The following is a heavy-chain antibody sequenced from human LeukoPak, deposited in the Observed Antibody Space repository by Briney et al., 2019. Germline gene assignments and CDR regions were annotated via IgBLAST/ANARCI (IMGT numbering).Heavy chain of an antibody. CDR2: ISHSGST. CDR1: GGSFSGYY. CDR3: ARSRGGYSYDHAAFEI. D-gene: IGHD5-24*01. Sequence: SETLSLTCAVYGGSFSGYYWSWLRQPPGKGLEWIGEISHSGSTNHNPSLKSRVTISVDTSRNQFSLKLYSVTAADTAVYYCARSRGGYSYDHAAFEIWGQGTMVTVSS. J-gene: IGHJ3*02. V-gene: IGHV4-34*01.